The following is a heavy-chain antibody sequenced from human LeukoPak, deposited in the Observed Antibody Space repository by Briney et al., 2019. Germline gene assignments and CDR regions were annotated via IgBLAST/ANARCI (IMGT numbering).Heavy chain of an antibody. Sequence: GRSLRLSCAASGFTFDDYAMHWVRQAPGKGLEWVSGISWNSGSIGYADSVKGRFTISRDNAKNSLHLQMNSLRAEDTAVYYCAKLLWFGELSEPTYGMDVWGQGTTVTVSS. D-gene: IGHD3-10*01. CDR1: GFTFDDYA. J-gene: IGHJ6*02. V-gene: IGHV3-9*01. CDR3: AKLLWFGELSEPTYGMDV. CDR2: ISWNSGSI.